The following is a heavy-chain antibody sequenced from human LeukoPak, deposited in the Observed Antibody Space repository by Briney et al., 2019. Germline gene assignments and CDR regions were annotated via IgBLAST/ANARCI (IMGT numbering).Heavy chain of an antibody. Sequence: AGGSLRLSCAASGFTFSSYGMHWVRQAPGKGLEWVAVISYDGSNKYYADSVKGRFTISRDNSKNTLYLQMNSLRAEDTAVYYCAKVQYYDILTGSFDYWGQGTLVTVSS. V-gene: IGHV3-30*18. CDR1: GFTFSSYG. CDR3: AKVQYYDILTGSFDY. D-gene: IGHD3-9*01. J-gene: IGHJ4*02. CDR2: ISYDGSNK.